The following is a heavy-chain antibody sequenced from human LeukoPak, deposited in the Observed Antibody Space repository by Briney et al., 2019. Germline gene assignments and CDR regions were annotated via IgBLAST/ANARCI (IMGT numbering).Heavy chain of an antibody. CDR1: GFTFSKYA. D-gene: IGHD2-2*01. Sequence: SGGSLRLSCAASGFTFSKYAMSWVRQAPGKGLEWVSAISGSGGNTYYADSVKGRFTISRDNSKNTLSLQMNSLRAEDTAVYYCAKDRGRRIVVVPATKWGTFDYWGQGTLGTVSS. J-gene: IGHJ4*02. V-gene: IGHV3-23*01. CDR2: ISGSGGNT. CDR3: AKDRGRRIVVVPATKWGTFDY.